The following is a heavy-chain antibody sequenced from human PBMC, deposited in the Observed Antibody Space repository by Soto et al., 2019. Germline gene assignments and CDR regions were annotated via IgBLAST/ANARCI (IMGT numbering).Heavy chain of an antibody. D-gene: IGHD3-10*01. V-gene: IGHV3-7*01. CDR2: IKQDGSEK. CDR1: GFTFGSYW. J-gene: IGHJ4*02. CDR3: ARKSILRYNYGSGSYYKSGPNDY. Sequence: GGSLRLSCAASGFTFGSYWMDWVRQAPGKGLEWVANIKQDGSEKYYVDSVKGRFTISRDNAKNSLYLQMNSLRAEDKAVYYCARKSILRYNYGSGSYYKSGPNDYWGQGTLVTVSS.